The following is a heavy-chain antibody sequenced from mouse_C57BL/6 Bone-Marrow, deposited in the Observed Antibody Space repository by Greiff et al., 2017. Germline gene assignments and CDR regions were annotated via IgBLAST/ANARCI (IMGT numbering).Heavy chain of an antibody. CDR3: TRGAYYGSFYYYAMDY. V-gene: IGHV5-9-1*02. CDR2: ISSGGDYL. Sequence: EVKVVESGEGLVKPGGSLKLSCAASGFTFSSYAMSWVRQTPEKRLEWVAYISSGGDYLYYADTVKGRFTISRDTARNTLYLQMSSLKSEDTAMYYCTRGAYYGSFYYYAMDYWGQGTSVTVSS. CDR1: GFTFSSYA. J-gene: IGHJ4*01. D-gene: IGHD1-1*01.